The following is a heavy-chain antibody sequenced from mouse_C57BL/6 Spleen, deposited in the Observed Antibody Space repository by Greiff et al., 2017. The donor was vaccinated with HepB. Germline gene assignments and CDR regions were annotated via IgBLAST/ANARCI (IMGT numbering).Heavy chain of an antibody. Sequence: VQLVESGPGLVAPSQSLSITCTVSGFSFTSYGVSWVRQPPGKGLEWLGVIWGDGSTNYHSAIISRLSISKDNSKSQVLLKLSSLQTDDTATYYCAPHYCGSPWFAYWGQGTLVTVSA. CDR3: APHYCGSPWFAY. CDR1: GFSFTSYG. CDR2: IWGDGST. J-gene: IGHJ3*01. V-gene: IGHV2-3*01. D-gene: IGHD1-1*01.